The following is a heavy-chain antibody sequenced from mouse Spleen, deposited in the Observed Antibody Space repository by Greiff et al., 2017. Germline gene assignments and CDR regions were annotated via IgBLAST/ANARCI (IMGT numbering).Heavy chain of an antibody. CDR3: ARDYGSSYYFDY. Sequence: EVMLVESGGGLVKLGGSLKLSCAASGFTFSSYYMSWVRQTPEKRLEWVATISSGGGSTYYPDSVKGRFTISRDNAKNTLYLQMSSLNSEDTAVYYCARDYGSSYYFDYWGQGTTLTVSS. D-gene: IGHD1-1*01. J-gene: IGHJ2*01. CDR2: ISSGGGST. CDR1: GFTFSSYY. V-gene: IGHV5-9*01.